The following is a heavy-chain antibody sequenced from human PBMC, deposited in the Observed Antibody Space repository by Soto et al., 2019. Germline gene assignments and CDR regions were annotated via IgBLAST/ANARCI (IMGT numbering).Heavy chain of an antibody. D-gene: IGHD2-21*01. V-gene: IGHV3-74*01. CDR3: ARVAYGAYHFDS. CDR1: GFTFSSYW. Sequence: EVQLVESGGGLVQPGGSLRLSCGASGFTFSSYWMHWVRQAPGEGLVWVSRINSDGSTRSYADSVKGRSTISRDNAKNTLFLQMNSLRAEDTAVYYCARVAYGAYHFDSWGQGTLVT. CDR2: INSDGSTR. J-gene: IGHJ4*02.